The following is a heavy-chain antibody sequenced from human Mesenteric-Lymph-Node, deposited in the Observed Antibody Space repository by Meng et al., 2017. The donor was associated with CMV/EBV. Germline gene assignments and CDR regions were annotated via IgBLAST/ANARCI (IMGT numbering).Heavy chain of an antibody. CDR2: ISSNGGST. D-gene: IGHD3/OR15-3a*01. V-gene: IGHV3-64*02. J-gene: IGHJ4*02. CDR1: GFTFSGYA. CDR3: AKDHDRMDWLLD. Sequence: GESLKISCAASGFTFSGYAMHWVRQAPGKGLEYVSAISSNGGSTYYADSVKGRFTISRDNSKNTLYLQLNRLRGEDTAVYYCAKDHDRMDWLLDWGQGTLVTVSS.